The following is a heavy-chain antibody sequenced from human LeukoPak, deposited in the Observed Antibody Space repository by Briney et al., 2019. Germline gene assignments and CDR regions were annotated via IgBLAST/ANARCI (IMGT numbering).Heavy chain of an antibody. Sequence: GGSLRLSCAASGFTFSSYGMHWVRQAPGKGLEWVAVIWYDGSNKYYADSVKGRFTISRDNSKNTLYLQLNSLRAEDTAVYYCAKESGSYPIRNALDYWGQGTLVTVSS. J-gene: IGHJ4*02. CDR2: IWYDGSNK. V-gene: IGHV3-33*06. D-gene: IGHD1-26*01. CDR1: GFTFSSYG. CDR3: AKESGSYPIRNALDY.